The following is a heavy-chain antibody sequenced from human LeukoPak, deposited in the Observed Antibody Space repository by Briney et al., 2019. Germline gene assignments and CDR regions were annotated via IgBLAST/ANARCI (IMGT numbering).Heavy chain of an antibody. J-gene: IGHJ4*02. CDR2: IYYSGST. V-gene: IGHV4-59*08. Sequence: SETLSLTCSVSGGSISSYYWSWIRQPPGKGLEWIGYIYYSGSTNYNPSLKSRVTISVDTSKNQFSLKLSSVTAADTAVYYCARHAMVESPSYDYVWGSYRPPGYFDYWGQGTLVTVSS. CDR3: ARHAMVESPSYDYVWGSYRPPGYFDY. CDR1: GGSISSYY. D-gene: IGHD3-16*02.